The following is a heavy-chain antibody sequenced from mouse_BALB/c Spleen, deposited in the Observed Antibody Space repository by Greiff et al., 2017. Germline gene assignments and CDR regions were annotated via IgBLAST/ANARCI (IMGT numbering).Heavy chain of an antibody. J-gene: IGHJ3*01. V-gene: IGHV3-2*02. CDR2: ISYSGST. CDR1: GYSITSDYA. CDR3: ARLDSSGYDWFAY. D-gene: IGHD3-2*01. Sequence: EVKLMESGPGLVKPSQSLSLTCTVTGYSITSDYAWNWIRQFPGNKLEWMGYISYSGSTSYNPSLKSRISITRDTSTNQFFLQLNSVTTEDTATYYCARLDSSGYDWFAYWGQGTLVTVSA.